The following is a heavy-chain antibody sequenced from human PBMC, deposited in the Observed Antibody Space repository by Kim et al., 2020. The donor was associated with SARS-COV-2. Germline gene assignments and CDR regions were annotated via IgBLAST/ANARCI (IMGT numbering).Heavy chain of an antibody. D-gene: IGHD3-10*01. J-gene: IGHJ6*02. Sequence: SVKVSCKASGYSFNNHAISWVRQAPGQGLEWIGCINPMFGKRNYAQKFQGRVTISADESTSTAYMEMNSLRSEDTAIYYCTRDSDPAETNMSYNHYWYDMDVWGQGTAVTVS. CDR3: TRDSDPAETNMSYNHYWYDMDV. V-gene: IGHV1-69*13. CDR2: INPMFGKR. CDR1: GYSFNNHA.